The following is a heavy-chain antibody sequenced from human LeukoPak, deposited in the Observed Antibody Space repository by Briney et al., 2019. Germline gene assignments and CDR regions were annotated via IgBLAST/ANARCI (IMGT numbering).Heavy chain of an antibody. D-gene: IGHD6-13*01. CDR1: GYTFTSYG. CDR2: ISAYNGNT. Sequence: ASVKVSCKASGYTFTSYGISWVRQAPGQGLEWMGWISAYNGNTNYAQKLQGRVAMTTDTSTSTAYMELRSLRSDDTAVYYCARDRVIAAAGTPIDYWGQGTLVTVSS. J-gene: IGHJ4*02. CDR3: ARDRVIAAAGTPIDY. V-gene: IGHV1-18*01.